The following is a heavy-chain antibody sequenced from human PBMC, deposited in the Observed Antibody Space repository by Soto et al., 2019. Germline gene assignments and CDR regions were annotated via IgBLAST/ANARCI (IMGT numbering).Heavy chain of an antibody. Sequence: QVQLQESGPGLVKPAETLSLTCTVSGGSVSSGSYYWSWIRQPPGKGLEWIGYIYYSGSTNYNPYLKSRVTISVDTSKNQFSLKLSSVTAADTAVYYCARESSYAYVWGTIDYWGQGTLVTVSS. V-gene: IGHV4-61*01. D-gene: IGHD3-16*01. CDR1: GGSVSSGSYY. CDR2: IYYSGST. CDR3: ARESSYAYVWGTIDY. J-gene: IGHJ4*02.